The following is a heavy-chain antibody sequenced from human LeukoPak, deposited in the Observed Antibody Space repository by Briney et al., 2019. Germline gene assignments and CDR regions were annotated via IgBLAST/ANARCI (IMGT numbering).Heavy chain of an antibody. CDR2: IIGGGGST. J-gene: IGHJ4*02. V-gene: IGHV3-23*01. CDR3: ARGSLVHYYGSGSYRIRAGFDS. Sequence: GGSLRLSCAASGFPFSSHGMSWVRQAPGKGLEWVSGIIGGGGSTYYADSVKGRFTISGDNSRNSLYLQMNSLRAEDTAVYYCARGSLVHYYGSGSYRIRAGFDSWGQGTLVTVSS. D-gene: IGHD3-10*01. CDR1: GFPFSSHG.